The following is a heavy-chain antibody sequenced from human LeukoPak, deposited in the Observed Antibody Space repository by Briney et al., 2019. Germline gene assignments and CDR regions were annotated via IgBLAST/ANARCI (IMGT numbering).Heavy chain of an antibody. V-gene: IGHV3-7*01. D-gene: IGHD1-7*01. CDR1: GFTFSSYW. CDR2: IKQDGSEK. CDR3: ARDRNYAFDI. Sequence: GGSLRLSCAASGFTFSSYWMTWVRQAPGKGLEWVANIKQDGSEKYYVDSVRGRFTISRDNAKNSLYLQMNSLRGEDTAVYYCARDRNYAFDIWGQGTMVTVSS. J-gene: IGHJ3*02.